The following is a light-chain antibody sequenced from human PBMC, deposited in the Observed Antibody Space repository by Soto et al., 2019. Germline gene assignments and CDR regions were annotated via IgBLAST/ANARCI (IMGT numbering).Light chain of an antibody. CDR1: HGIGDT. CDR2: DTS. Sequence: EVVMRQSPATLSVSPGECATLSCRASHGIGDTLAWYQHKPGQTPRLLIYDTSTRATGVPTRFSGSRSGADFTLTISRLEPEAFAFYDWQEYGRPFGQGTKV. CDR3: QEYGRP. V-gene: IGKV3-15*01. J-gene: IGKJ1*01.